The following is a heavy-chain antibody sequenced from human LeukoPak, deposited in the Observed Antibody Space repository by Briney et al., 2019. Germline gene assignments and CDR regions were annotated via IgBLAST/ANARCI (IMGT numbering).Heavy chain of an antibody. Sequence: GGSLRLSCAASGFTFDTYGMNWFRQAPGKGLEWVSFITGGSNTIYYADSVKGRFTISRDNAKNSLYLQMNSLRVEDTAVYYCARDRMGGSFDYWGQGTLVTVSS. CDR2: ITGGSNTI. J-gene: IGHJ4*02. CDR3: ARDRMGGSFDY. CDR1: GFTFDTYG. V-gene: IGHV3-48*01. D-gene: IGHD2-15*01.